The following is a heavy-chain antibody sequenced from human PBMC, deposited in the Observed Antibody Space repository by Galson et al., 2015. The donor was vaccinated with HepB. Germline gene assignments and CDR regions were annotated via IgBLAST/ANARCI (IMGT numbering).Heavy chain of an antibody. CDR1: GFTFSNSD. CDR2: VSWNGSRT. CDR3: VNGSGSYYVTYYYYYGMDV. J-gene: IGHJ6*02. D-gene: IGHD3-10*01. Sequence: SLRLSCAASGFTFSNSDMNWIHQAPGKGLEWVSGVSWNGSRTHYADSVKGRFIISRDNSGNTLYLQTNSLRAEDTAVYYCVNGSGSYYVTYYYYYGMDVWGQGTTVTVSS. V-gene: IGHV3-35*01.